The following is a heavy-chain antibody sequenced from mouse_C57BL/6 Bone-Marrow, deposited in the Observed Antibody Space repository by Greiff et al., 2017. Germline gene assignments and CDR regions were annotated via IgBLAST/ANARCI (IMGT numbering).Heavy chain of an antibody. Sequence: EVQLVASGGGLVQPGGSLKLPCAASGFTFSDYGMAWVRQAPRKGPEWVAFISNLAYSLYYADTVTGRFTISRENAKNTRYLEMSSLRSEDTAMYYCERQYYGTYWYFDVGGTGTTVTVSS. V-gene: IGHV5-15*01. CDR2: ISNLAYSL. CDR1: GFTFSDYG. CDR3: ERQYYGTYWYFDV. J-gene: IGHJ1*03. D-gene: IGHD1-1*01.